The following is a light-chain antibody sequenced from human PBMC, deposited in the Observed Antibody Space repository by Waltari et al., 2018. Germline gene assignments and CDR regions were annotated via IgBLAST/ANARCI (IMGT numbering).Light chain of an antibody. Sequence: GRARESVKNNLAWYQHQPGKAPKVLVHNASRLESGVPSRFSGSGYGTEFTLTISSLEPDDFATYYCHQYNTLPLTFGGGTKVEIK. CDR2: NAS. CDR3: HQYNTLPLT. V-gene: IGKV1-5*03. J-gene: IGKJ4*01. CDR1: ESVKNN.